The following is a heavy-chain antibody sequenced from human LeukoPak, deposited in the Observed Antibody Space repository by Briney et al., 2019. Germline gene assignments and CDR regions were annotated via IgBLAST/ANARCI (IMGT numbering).Heavy chain of an antibody. Sequence: SETLSLTCTVSGGSISSYYWSWIRQPPGKGLEWIGYIYYSGSTNYNPSLKSRVTISVDTSKNQFSLKLSSVTAADTAVYYCARGPYGSSGWYSQTGVDYWGQGTLVTVSS. J-gene: IGHJ4*02. CDR3: ARGPYGSSGWYSQTGVDY. CDR2: IYYSGST. CDR1: GGSISSYY. V-gene: IGHV4-59*01. D-gene: IGHD6-19*01.